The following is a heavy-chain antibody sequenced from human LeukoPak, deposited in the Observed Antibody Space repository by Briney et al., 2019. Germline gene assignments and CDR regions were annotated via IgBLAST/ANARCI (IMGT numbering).Heavy chain of an antibody. CDR1: GFNFSHYC. Sequence: GGSLRLSCAASGFNFSHYCLHWVRQAPAKGLEWVAFISYNGSDTYYADSVKGRFTISRDNSKNTLYLQMNSLRAEDTAVYYCARAPMGNWFDPWGQGTLVTVSS. V-gene: IGHV3-30*14. CDR2: ISYNGSDT. CDR3: ARAPMGNWFDP. D-gene: IGHD5-24*01. J-gene: IGHJ5*02.